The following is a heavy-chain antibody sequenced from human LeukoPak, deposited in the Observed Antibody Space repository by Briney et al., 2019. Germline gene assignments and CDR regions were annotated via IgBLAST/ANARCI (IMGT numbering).Heavy chain of an antibody. CDR3: AKTPGYPSYYYYGMDV. D-gene: IGHD5-12*01. CDR1: GFTFSSYA. V-gene: IGHV3-23*01. Sequence: GGSLRLSCAASGFTFSSYAMSWVRQAPGNGLEWVSAISGSGGSTYYTDSVKGRFTISRDNSKNTLYLQMNSLRAEDTAVYYCAKTPGYPSYYYYGMDVWGQGTTVAVSS. CDR2: ISGSGGST. J-gene: IGHJ6*02.